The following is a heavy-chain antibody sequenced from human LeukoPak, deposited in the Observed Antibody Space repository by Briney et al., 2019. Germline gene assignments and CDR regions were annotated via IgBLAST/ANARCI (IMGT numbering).Heavy chain of an antibody. CDR1: GFTVSSNY. V-gene: IGHV3-66*02. D-gene: IGHD6-13*01. Sequence: GGSLRLSCAASGFTVSSNYMSWVRQAPGKGLEWVSVIYSGGSTYYADSVKGRFTISRDNSKNTLYLQVNSLRAEDTAVYYCTIAAAGTPYYYYYMDVWGKGTTVTVSS. CDR3: TIAAAGTPYYYYYMDV. CDR2: IYSGGST. J-gene: IGHJ6*03.